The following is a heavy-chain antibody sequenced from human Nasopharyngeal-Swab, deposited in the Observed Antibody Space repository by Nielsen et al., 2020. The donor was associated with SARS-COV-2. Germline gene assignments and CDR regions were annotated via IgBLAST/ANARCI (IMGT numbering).Heavy chain of an antibody. CDR1: GFTFSSYG. Sequence: GESLKISCAASGFTFSSYGMHWVRQAPGKGLEWVAVISYDGSNKYYADSVKGRFTISRDNSKNTLYLQMNSLRAEDTAVYYCAKGYGDYVPFDYWGQGTLVTVSS. D-gene: IGHD4-17*01. CDR2: ISYDGSNK. V-gene: IGHV3-30*18. CDR3: AKGYGDYVPFDY. J-gene: IGHJ4*02.